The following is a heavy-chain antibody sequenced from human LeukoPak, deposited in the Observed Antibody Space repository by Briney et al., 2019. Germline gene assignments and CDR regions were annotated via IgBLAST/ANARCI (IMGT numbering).Heavy chain of an antibody. Sequence: SETLSLTCTVSGGSISTSTYYWGWIRQPPGKGLEWIGSISYSGSTYNNPSLKSRVTISVETSKNQFSLKLGSVTAPDTAVYYCARRVYSGSYNWYFDLWGRGTLVTVSS. V-gene: IGHV4-39*01. CDR1: GGSISTSTYY. CDR3: ARRVYSGSYNWYFDL. CDR2: ISYSGST. D-gene: IGHD1-26*01. J-gene: IGHJ2*01.